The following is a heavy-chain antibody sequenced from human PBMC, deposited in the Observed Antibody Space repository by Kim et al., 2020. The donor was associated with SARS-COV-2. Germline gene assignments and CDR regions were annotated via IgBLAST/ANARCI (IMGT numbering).Heavy chain of an antibody. Sequence: SETLSLTCTVSGGSISSSSYYWGWIRQPPGKGLEWIGSIYYSGSTYYNPSLKSRVTISVDTSKNQFSLKLSSVTAADTAVYYCARYYDSYYYYGMDVWGQGTTVTVSS. CDR2: IYYSGST. D-gene: IGHD3-3*01. CDR1: GGSISSSSYY. V-gene: IGHV4-39*01. CDR3: ARYYDSYYYYGMDV. J-gene: IGHJ6*02.